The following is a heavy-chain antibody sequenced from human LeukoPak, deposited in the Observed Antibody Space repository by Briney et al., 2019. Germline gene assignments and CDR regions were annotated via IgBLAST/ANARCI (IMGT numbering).Heavy chain of an antibody. D-gene: IGHD5-12*01. Sequence: GRSLTLSCAASGFTFDDYAMHWVRQAPGKGLEWVSGISWNSGTIGYADSVKGRFTISRDNAKNSLYLQMNSLRAEDTALYYCAKVATPGGSYYYYGMDVGGQGTTVTVS. J-gene: IGHJ6*02. CDR3: AKVATPGGSYYYYGMDV. V-gene: IGHV3-9*01. CDR1: GFTFDDYA. CDR2: ISWNSGTI.